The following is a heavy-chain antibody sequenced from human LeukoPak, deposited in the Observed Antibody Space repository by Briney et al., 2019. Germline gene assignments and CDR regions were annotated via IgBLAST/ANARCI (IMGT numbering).Heavy chain of an antibody. CDR1: GGSISSYY. CDR3: ARLYSSGWYGIRTYYYYGMDV. J-gene: IGHJ6*02. V-gene: IGHV4-59*01. D-gene: IGHD6-19*01. CDR2: IYYSGST. Sequence: PSETLSLTCTVSGGSISSYYWSWIRQPPGKGLEWIGYIYYSGSTNYNPSLKSRVTISVDTSKNQFSLKLSSVTAADTAVYYCARLYSSGWYGIRTYYYYGMDVWGQGTTVTVSS.